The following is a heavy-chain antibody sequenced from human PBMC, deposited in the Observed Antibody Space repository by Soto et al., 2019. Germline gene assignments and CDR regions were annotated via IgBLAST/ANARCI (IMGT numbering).Heavy chain of an antibody. CDR2: IYYSGST. J-gene: IGHJ6*02. V-gene: IGHV4-31*03. D-gene: IGHD3-22*01. CDR1: GGSISSGGYY. CDR3: ARHNYDSSGTAVDV. Sequence: SGSLSLTCTVSGGSISSGGYYWSWIRQHPGKGLEWIGYIYYSGSTYYNPSLKSRVTISVDTSKNQFSLKLSSVTAADTAVYYCARHNYDSSGTAVDVWGQGTTVTVSS.